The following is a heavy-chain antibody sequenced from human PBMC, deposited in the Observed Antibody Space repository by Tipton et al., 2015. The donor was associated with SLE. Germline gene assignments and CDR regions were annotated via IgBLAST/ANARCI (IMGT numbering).Heavy chain of an antibody. CDR3: AKDQGYSFDY. CDR1: GFTFSSYG. CDR2: IRYDGSNK. V-gene: IGHV3-30*02. J-gene: IGHJ4*02. Sequence: SLRLSCAASGFTFSSYGMHWVRQAPGKGLELVAFIRYDGSNKYYADSVKGRFTISRDNSKNTLYLQMNSLRAEDTAVYYCAKDQGYSFDYWGQGTLVTVSS.